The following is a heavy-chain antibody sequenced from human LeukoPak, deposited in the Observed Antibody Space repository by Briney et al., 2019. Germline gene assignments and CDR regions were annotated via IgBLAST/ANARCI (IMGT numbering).Heavy chain of an antibody. V-gene: IGHV3-23*01. J-gene: IGHJ4*02. CDR2: ISGSGDNA. D-gene: IGHD6-19*01. CDR3: AKERSGWNFDY. CDR1: GFTFRSYA. Sequence: GGSLRLSCAVSGFTFRSYAMIWVRQAPGKGLEWVSLISGSGDNALYADSVKGRFTIPRDNSKNTLYLQMNSLRAEDTAVYYCAKERSGWNFDYWGQGTLVTVSS.